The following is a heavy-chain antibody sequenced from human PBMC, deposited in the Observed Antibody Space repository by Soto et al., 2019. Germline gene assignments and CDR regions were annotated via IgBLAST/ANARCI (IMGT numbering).Heavy chain of an antibody. CDR3: AKSRAFSSGLPDY. J-gene: IGHJ4*02. D-gene: IGHD6-19*01. CDR1: GFTFNSYA. CDR2: ISGSGGST. Sequence: EVQLLESGGGLVQPGGSLRLSCAASGFTFNSYAMSWVRQAPGKGLEWVSAISGSGGSTYYADSVKGRFTISRDNSKNTLYLQMNSLRAEDTAVYYCAKSRAFSSGLPDYWGQGTLVTVSS. V-gene: IGHV3-23*01.